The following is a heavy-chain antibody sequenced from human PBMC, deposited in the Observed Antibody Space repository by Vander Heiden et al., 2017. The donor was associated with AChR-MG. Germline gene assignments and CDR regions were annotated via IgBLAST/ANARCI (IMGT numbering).Heavy chain of an antibody. CDR1: GGSISSYY. V-gene: IGHV4-59*01. CDR3: ARVLRARHFDL. CDR2: IYYSGST. Sequence: QVQLQESGPGLVKPSETLSLTCTVSGGSISSYYWSWVRQPPGKGLEWIGYIYYSGSTNYNPSLKSRVTISVDTSKNQFSLKLSSVTAADTAVYYCARVLRARHFDLWGRGTLVTVSS. J-gene: IGHJ2*01. D-gene: IGHD6-25*01.